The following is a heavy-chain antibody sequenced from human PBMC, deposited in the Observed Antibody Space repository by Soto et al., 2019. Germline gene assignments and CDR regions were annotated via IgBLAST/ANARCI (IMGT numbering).Heavy chain of an antibody. J-gene: IGHJ4*02. Sequence: EVQLVESGGGLVQPGGSLRISCKGSGFSFSSYWMSWVRQPPGKGLEWVASIKQDESEKYYVDSVKGRFTISRDNVDDSVFLHMISLSAEDTAVYFCVNNVGFDYVNWGQGTLVTVSS. V-gene: IGHV3-7*01. D-gene: IGHD3-16*01. CDR1: GFSFSSYW. CDR3: VNNVGFDYVN. CDR2: IKQDESEK.